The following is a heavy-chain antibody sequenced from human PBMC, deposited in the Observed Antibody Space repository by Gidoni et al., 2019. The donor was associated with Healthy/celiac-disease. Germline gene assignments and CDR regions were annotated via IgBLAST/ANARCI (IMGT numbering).Heavy chain of an antibody. Sequence: QAQLQESGPGLVKPSGTLSLTCAVSGGHITSSNWWIWVRQPPGKGPGWIGEIYHSWSTNYNPSLKSRVNISVDKSKNQFSLKLSCVTAAETAVYYCARVGDIVVVVAGHFDYWGQGTLVTVSS. D-gene: IGHD2-15*01. CDR3: ARVGDIVVVVAGHFDY. J-gene: IGHJ4*02. CDR2: IYHSWST. V-gene: IGHV4-4*02. CDR1: GGHITSSNW.